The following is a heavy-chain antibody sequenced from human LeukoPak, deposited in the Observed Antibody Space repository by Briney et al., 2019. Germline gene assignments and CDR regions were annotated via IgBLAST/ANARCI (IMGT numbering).Heavy chain of an antibody. Sequence: GKSLRLSRTVSGFTLSDSDIDWVRQAPGKGLEWVAKIRSDGTTKHFADSVKGRFTISGDNYRNIVYLQMSSLRAEDTAIYYCVTFDHWGQGTLVTVSS. V-gene: IGHV3-33*01. CDR3: VTFDH. CDR1: GFTLSDSD. J-gene: IGHJ4*02. CDR2: IRSDGTTK.